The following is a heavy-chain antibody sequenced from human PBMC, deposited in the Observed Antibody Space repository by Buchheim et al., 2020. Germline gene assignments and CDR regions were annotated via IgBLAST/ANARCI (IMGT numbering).Heavy chain of an antibody. Sequence: QVQLQESGPGLVKPSETLSLTCNVSGGSITGSYWSWIRQPPGKGLEWIGYVSASGDSIYNPSLESRLTMSGETSKNPFPLQLRSATAADTAIYYCAWDCGGDCYGHYYGLDVWGQGTT. CDR2: VSASGDS. V-gene: IGHV4-59*12. CDR1: GGSITGSY. CDR3: AWDCGGDCYGHYYGLDV. J-gene: IGHJ6*02. D-gene: IGHD2-21*02.